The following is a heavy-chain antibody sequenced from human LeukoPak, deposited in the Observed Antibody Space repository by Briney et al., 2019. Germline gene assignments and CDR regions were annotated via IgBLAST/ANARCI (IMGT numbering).Heavy chain of an antibody. D-gene: IGHD2-2*01. J-gene: IGHJ4*02. CDR2: INHSGST. V-gene: IGHV4-34*01. CDR3: VRETYQLLVFDY. CDR1: GGSFSGYY. Sequence: PSETLSLTCAVYGGSFSGYYWSWLRQPPGKGLEWIGEINHSGSTNYNPSLKSRVTISVDTSKNQFPLKLSSVTAADTAVYYCVRETYQLLVFDYWGQGTLVTVSS.